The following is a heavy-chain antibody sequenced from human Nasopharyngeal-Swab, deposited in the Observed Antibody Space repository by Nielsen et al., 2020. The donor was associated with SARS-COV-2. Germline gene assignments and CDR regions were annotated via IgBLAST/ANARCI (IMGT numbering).Heavy chain of an antibody. CDR3: ARVWSGIAAAGHKYFQH. CDR2: INHSGST. D-gene: IGHD6-25*01. V-gene: IGHV4-34*01. J-gene: IGHJ1*01. CDR1: GGSFSGYY. Sequence: SETLSLTCAVYGGSFSGYYWSWIRQPPGKGLEWIGEINHSGSTNYNPSLKSRVTISVDTPKNQFSLKLSSVTAADTAVYYCARVWSGIAAAGHKYFQHWGQGTLVTVSS.